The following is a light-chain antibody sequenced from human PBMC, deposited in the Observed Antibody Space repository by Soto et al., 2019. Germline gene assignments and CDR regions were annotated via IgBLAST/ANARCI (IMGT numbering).Light chain of an antibody. V-gene: IGLV2-14*01. CDR2: EVS. J-gene: IGLJ1*01. Sequence: QSALTQPASVSGSPGQSITISCTGTSSDVGGYNYVSWYQQHPGKAPKLMIYEVSNRPSGVSNRFSGSKSGNTASLTISGLQAEDEADYYCGSYTSISTYVFGTGTKLTVL. CDR1: SSDVGGYNY. CDR3: GSYTSISTYV.